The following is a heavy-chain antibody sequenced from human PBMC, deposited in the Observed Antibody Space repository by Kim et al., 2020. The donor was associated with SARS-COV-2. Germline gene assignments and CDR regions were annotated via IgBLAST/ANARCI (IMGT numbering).Heavy chain of an antibody. J-gene: IGHJ4*02. Sequence: SPSFQGQVTISADKSISTAYLQWSSLKASDTAMYYCARAERLWGECAFDYWGQGTLVTVSS. CDR3: ARAERLWGECAFDY. D-gene: IGHD3-3*01. V-gene: IGHV5-51*01.